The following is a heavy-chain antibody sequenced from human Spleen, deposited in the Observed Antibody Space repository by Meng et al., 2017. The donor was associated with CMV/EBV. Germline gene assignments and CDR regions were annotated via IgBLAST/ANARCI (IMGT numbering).Heavy chain of an antibody. CDR3: TTVYYDFWSGYYPDGMDV. J-gene: IGHJ6*02. CDR1: GFTFSSYG. Sequence: GESLKISCAASGFTFSSYGMHWVRQAPGKGLEWVAFIRYDGSNKYYADSVKGRFTISRDNSKNTLYLQMNSLKTEDTAVYYCTTVYYDFWSGYYPDGMDVWGQGTTVTVSS. CDR2: IRYDGSNK. V-gene: IGHV3-30*02. D-gene: IGHD3-3*01.